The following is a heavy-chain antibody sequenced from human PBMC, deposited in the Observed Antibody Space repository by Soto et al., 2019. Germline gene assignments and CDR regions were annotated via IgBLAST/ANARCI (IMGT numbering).Heavy chain of an antibody. CDR2: INHSGST. D-gene: IGHD2-15*01. CDR1: GGSFSGYY. J-gene: IGHJ4*02. Sequence: SETLSLTCAVYGGSFSGYYWSWIRQPPGKGLEWIGEINHSGSTNYNPSLKSRVTISVDTSKNQFSLKLSSVTAADTAVYYCARGRGMVAARPRAISFDYWGQGTRVTGSS. V-gene: IGHV4-34*01. CDR3: ARGRGMVAARPRAISFDY.